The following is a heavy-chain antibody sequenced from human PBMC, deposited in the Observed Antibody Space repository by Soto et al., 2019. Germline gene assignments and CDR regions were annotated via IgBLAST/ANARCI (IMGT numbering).Heavy chain of an antibody. CDR3: ASGHIVVVTATPRFYYYYGMDV. Sequence: SVKVSCKASGGTFSSYAISWVRQAPGQGLEWTGGIIPIFGTANYAQKFQGRVTITADESTSTAYMELSSLRSEDTAVYYCASGHIVVVTATPRFYYYYGMDVWGQGTTVTVSS. V-gene: IGHV1-69*13. CDR1: GGTFSSYA. J-gene: IGHJ6*02. D-gene: IGHD2-21*02. CDR2: IIPIFGTA.